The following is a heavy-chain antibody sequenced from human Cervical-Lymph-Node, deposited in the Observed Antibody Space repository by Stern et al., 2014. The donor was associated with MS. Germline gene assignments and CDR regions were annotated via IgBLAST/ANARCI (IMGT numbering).Heavy chain of an antibody. CDR2: ISFDGAKT. D-gene: IGHD6-19*01. J-gene: IGHJ4*02. CDR3: ARGSDWYPLDY. V-gene: IGHV3-30*03. CDR1: GFAFSTYC. Sequence: VQLVESGGGVVQPGRSRRLSCSPSGFAFSTYCMHWVRQAPGKGLEWVALISFDGAKTYYADSVKGRFTISRDNPKNTLYLQMKSLRGEDTAVYYCARGSDWYPLDYWGQGTLVTVSS.